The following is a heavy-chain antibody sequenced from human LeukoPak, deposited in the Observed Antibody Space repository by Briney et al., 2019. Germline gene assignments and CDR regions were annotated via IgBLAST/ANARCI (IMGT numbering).Heavy chain of an antibody. CDR3: ARGEYYYDT. J-gene: IGHJ4*02. CDR2: IYHSGTT. CDR1: GYSISSGYY. D-gene: IGHD3-22*01. Sequence: PSETLSLTCTVSGYSISSGYYWGWIRQPPGRGLQWIGSIYHSGTTYYNPSLKSRVTMSVDRSKNQFSLKLSSVTAADTAVYYCARGEYYYDTWGQGTLVTVSS. V-gene: IGHV4-38-2*02.